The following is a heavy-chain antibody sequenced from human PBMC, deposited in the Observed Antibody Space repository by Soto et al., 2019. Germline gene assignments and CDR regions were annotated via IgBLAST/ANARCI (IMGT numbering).Heavy chain of an antibody. D-gene: IGHD3-10*01. CDR1: GFTFSSYG. J-gene: IGHJ4*02. CDR2: ISYDGSNK. Sequence: QVQLVESGGGVVQPGRSLRLSCAASGFTFSSYGMHWVRQAPGKGLEWVAVISYDGSNKYYADSVKGRFTISRDNSKNTLYLQMNRLRAEDTAVYYCAKKLLQGLWFAYFDYWGQGTLVTVSS. V-gene: IGHV3-30*18. CDR3: AKKLLQGLWFAYFDY.